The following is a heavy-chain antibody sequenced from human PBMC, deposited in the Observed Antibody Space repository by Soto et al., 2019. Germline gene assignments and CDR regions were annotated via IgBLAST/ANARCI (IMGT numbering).Heavy chain of an antibody. CDR3: ARVQDSSSRYYYYGMDV. J-gene: IGHJ6*02. Sequence: GGSLRLSCAASGFTFSSYSMNWVRQAPGKGLEWVSYISSSSSTIYYADSVKGRFTISRDNAKNSLYLQMNSLRDEDTAVYYCARVQDSSSRYYYYGMDVWGQGTTVTVSS. CDR2: ISSSSSTI. CDR1: GFTFSSYS. V-gene: IGHV3-48*02. D-gene: IGHD6-6*01.